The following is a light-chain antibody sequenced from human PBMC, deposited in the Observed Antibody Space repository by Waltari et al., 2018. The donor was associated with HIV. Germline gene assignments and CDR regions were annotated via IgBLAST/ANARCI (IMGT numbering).Light chain of an antibody. CDR3: CAYAGSTTYVI. Sequence: QSALTQPASVSGSPGQSITISCTGTSSDVGGYNLVSWYQQHPGKAPKLMIYEVSKRPSGVSIPFSCSKSGNTASLTISGLQAEDEADYYCCAYAGSTTYVIFGGVTKLTVL. J-gene: IGLJ2*01. V-gene: IGLV2-23*02. CDR2: EVS. CDR1: SSDVGGYNL.